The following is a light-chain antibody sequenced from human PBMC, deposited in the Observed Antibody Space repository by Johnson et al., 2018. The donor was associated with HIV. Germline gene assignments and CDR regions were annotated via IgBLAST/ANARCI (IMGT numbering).Light chain of an antibody. V-gene: IGLV1-51*01. J-gene: IGLJ1*01. CDR2: DNN. CDR3: GTWDSSLSAARV. CDR1: SSNIGKNY. Sequence: QSVLTQPPSVSAAPGQKVTISCSGSSSNIGKNYVSWYQQLPGTAPKLLIYDNNKRPSGIPDRFSGSKSGTSATLGITGLPTGDVADYYCGTWDSSLSAARVFGPGTKVTVL.